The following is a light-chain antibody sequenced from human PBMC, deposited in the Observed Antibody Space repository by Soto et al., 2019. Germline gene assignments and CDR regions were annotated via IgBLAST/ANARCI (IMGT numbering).Light chain of an antibody. Sequence: QSVLTQPASLSGSPGQSITISCTGTSSDVRSYNLVSWYQQHPGKAPKLMIYEGSKRPSGVSNRFSGSKSGNTASLTISGLQAEDEADYYCCSYAGSSTFLYVFGTGTKVTVL. CDR1: SSDVRSYNL. J-gene: IGLJ1*01. CDR3: CSYAGSSTFLYV. CDR2: EGS. V-gene: IGLV2-23*03.